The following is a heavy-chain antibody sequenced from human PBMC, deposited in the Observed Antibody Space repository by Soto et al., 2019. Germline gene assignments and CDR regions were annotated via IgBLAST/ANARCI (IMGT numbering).Heavy chain of an antibody. D-gene: IGHD3-3*01. Sequence: SETLSLTCAVSGYSISSGYYWGWIRQPPGKGLEWIGSIYHSGSTYYNPSLKSRVTISVDTSKNQFSLKLSSVTAADTAVYYCARYPGYDFWSGYYGDYYYYGMDVWGQGTTVTVS. V-gene: IGHV4-38-2*01. J-gene: IGHJ6*02. CDR3: ARYPGYDFWSGYYGDYYYYGMDV. CDR1: GYSISSGYY. CDR2: IYHSGST.